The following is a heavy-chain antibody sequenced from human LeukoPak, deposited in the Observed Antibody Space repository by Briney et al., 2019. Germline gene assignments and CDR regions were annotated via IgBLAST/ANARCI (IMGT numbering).Heavy chain of an antibody. D-gene: IGHD3-10*01. CDR1: GYSISSGYY. V-gene: IGHV4-38-2*01. CDR2: IYHSGST. J-gene: IGHJ4*02. CDR3: ARLIKSGVYFDY. Sequence: SETLSLTCAVSGYSISSGYYWGWIRQPPGKGLEGIGSIYHSGSTYYNPSLKSRVATSVDTSKNQFSLKLNSVSAADTAVYYCARLIKSGVYFDYWGQGTLVTVSS.